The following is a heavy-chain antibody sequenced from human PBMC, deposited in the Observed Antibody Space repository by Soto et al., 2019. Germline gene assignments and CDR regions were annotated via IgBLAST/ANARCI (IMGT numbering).Heavy chain of an antibody. V-gene: IGHV3-33*01. D-gene: IGHD1-26*01. Sequence: PGGSLRLSSAASGFTFSSYGMHWVRQAPGKGLEWVAVIWYDGSNKYYADSVKGRFTISRDNSKNTLYLQMNSLRAEDTAVYYCARDLIVGATPDYYYYGMDVWGQGTTVTVSS. CDR1: GFTFSSYG. J-gene: IGHJ6*02. CDR3: ARDLIVGATPDYYYYGMDV. CDR2: IWYDGSNK.